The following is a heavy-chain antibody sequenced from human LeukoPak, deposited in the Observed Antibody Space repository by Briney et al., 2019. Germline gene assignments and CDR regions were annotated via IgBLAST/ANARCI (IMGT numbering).Heavy chain of an antibody. V-gene: IGHV3-11*01. J-gene: IGHJ4*02. CDR1: GFTFSDYY. D-gene: IGHD3-22*01. CDR3: ARPRLYDEGHFDY. Sequence: GGSLRLSCAASGFTFSDYYMSWIRQAPGKGLEWVSYISSSGNTIYYADSVKGRFTISRDNAKNSLYLQMNSLRAEDTAVYYCARPRLYDEGHFDYWGQGTLVTVSS. CDR2: ISSSGNTI.